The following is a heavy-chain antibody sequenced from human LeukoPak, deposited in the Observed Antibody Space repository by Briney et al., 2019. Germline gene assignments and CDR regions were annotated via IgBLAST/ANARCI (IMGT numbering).Heavy chain of an antibody. J-gene: IGHJ6*03. Sequence: GGSLRLSCAASGFTLSAFAMHWVRQASGKGLEWVGRIRSKSNSYATEYAASVKGRFTISRDDSKSIAYLQMNSLKTEDTAVYYCTRTVAGTTNYYYYYMDVWGKGTTVTISS. V-gene: IGHV3-73*01. CDR1: GFTLSAFA. D-gene: IGHD6-19*01. CDR3: TRTVAGTTNYYYYYMDV. CDR2: IRSKSNSYAT.